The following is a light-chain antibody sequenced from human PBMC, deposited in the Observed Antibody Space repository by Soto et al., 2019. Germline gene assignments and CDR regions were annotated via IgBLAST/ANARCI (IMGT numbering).Light chain of an antibody. J-gene: IGLJ1*01. Sequence: QPVLTQPPSASGSPGQSVTISCTGTSSDVGAYNYVSWYQQHPGKAPKLMIYEVIKRPSGVPDRFSGSKSGNTASLTVSGLQAEDEADYYCTSYAASNNYVFGTGTKLTVL. CDR3: TSYAASNNYV. V-gene: IGLV2-8*01. CDR2: EVI. CDR1: SSDVGAYNY.